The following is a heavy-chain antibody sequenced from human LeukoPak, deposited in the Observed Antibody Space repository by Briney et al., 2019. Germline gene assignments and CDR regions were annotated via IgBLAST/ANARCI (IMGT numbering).Heavy chain of an antibody. J-gene: IGHJ4*02. CDR1: GGSISSYY. CDR3: ARRHCSGGSCYSSFDY. D-gene: IGHD2-15*01. Sequence: SETLSLTCTVSGGSISSYYWNWIRQPPGKGLEWIGYIYYSGSTNYNPSLKSRVTISVDTSKNQFSLKLSSVTAADTAVYYCARRHCSGGSCYSSFDYWGQGTLVTVSS. V-gene: IGHV4-59*08. CDR2: IYYSGST.